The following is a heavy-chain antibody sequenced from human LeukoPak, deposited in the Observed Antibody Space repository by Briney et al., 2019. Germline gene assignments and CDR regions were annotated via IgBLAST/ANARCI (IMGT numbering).Heavy chain of an antibody. V-gene: IGHV5-51*01. CDR1: GYSFTSYW. D-gene: IGHD6-19*01. CDR3: ARHGHSSGWYSEY. J-gene: IGHJ4*02. CDR2: IYPGDSDT. Sequence: GESLRISCKGSGYSFTSYWIGWVRQMPGKGLEWMGIIYPGDSDTRYSPSFQGQVTISADKSISTAYLQWSSLKASDTAMYYCARHGHSSGWYSEYWGQGTLVTVSS.